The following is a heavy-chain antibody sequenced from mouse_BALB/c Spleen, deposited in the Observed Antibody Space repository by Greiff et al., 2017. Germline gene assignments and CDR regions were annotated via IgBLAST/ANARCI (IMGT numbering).Heavy chain of an antibody. CDR3: ACGNYAWFAY. CDR1: GYTFTTYP. Sequence: QVQLQQSGAELVKPGASVKMSCKAFGYTFTTYPIEWMKQNHGKSLEWIGNFHPYNDDTKYNEKFKGKATLTTDKSSSTAYMQLSRLTSEDSAVYFCACGNYAWFAYWGQGTLVTVSA. D-gene: IGHD2-1*01. V-gene: IGHV1-47*01. J-gene: IGHJ3*01. CDR2: FHPYNDDT.